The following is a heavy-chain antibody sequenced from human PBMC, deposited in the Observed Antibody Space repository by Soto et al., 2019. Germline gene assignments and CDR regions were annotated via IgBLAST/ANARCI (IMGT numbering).Heavy chain of an antibody. D-gene: IGHD6-13*01. CDR1: GFTFSSYA. V-gene: IGHV3-30-3*01. Sequence: PGGSLRLSCAASGFTFSSYAMHWVRQAPGKGLEWVAVISYDGSNKYYADSVRGRFTISRDNSKNTLYLQMNSLRAEDTAVYYCARDWLGAADGAIHDYWGQGTLVTVSS. CDR3: ARDWLGAADGAIHDY. J-gene: IGHJ4*02. CDR2: ISYDGSNK.